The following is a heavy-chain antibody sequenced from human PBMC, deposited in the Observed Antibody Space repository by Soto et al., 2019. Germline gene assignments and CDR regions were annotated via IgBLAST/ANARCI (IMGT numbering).Heavy chain of an antibody. V-gene: IGHV3-30*18. CDR3: AKDRSTVFGVVTYYVDY. Sequence: QVQLVESGGGVVQPGRSLRLSCAASGFNFSNSAMHWVRQTPDKGLEWVAFLSYDGSHNYYADSVKGRFTISRDNSKNTLYLQMNSLGVEDTAVYYCAKDRSTVFGVVTYYVDYWGQGTVVTVSS. CDR1: GFNFSNSA. CDR2: LSYDGSHN. D-gene: IGHD3-3*01. J-gene: IGHJ4*02.